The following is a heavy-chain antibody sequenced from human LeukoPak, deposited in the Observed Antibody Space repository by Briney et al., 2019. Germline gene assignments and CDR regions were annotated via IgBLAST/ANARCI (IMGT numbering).Heavy chain of an antibody. J-gene: IGHJ3*02. D-gene: IGHD1-26*01. V-gene: IGHV4-39*01. CDR1: GGSISSSIYY. CDR2: IYYSGAT. Sequence: PSETLSLTCTVSGGSISSSIYYWAWIRRPPGKGLEWIGSIYYSGATYYNPSLKSRVTISIDTSKNQFSLKLSSVTAADTAVYYCATPYSGGYHGLDIWGQGTMVTVSS. CDR3: ATPYSGGYHGLDI.